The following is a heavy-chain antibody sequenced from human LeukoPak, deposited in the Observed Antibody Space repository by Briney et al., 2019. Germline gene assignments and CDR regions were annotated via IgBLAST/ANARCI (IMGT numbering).Heavy chain of an antibody. D-gene: IGHD3-10*01. CDR2: IYHSGST. CDR1: GYSISSGYY. Sequence: PSETLSLTCTVSGYSISSGYYWGWIRQPPGKGLEWIGSIYHSGSTYYNPSLKSRVTISVDTSKNQFSLKLSSVTAADTAVYYCARDEYYYGSGSYYTFDYWGQGTLVTVSS. CDR3: ARDEYYYGSGSYYTFDY. V-gene: IGHV4-38-2*02. J-gene: IGHJ4*02.